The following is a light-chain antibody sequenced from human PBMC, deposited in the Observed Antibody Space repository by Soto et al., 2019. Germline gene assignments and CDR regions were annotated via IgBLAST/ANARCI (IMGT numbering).Light chain of an antibody. CDR1: QTISSW. J-gene: IGKJ4*01. CDR3: QQYGSSP. CDR2: KAS. Sequence: DIQMTQSPSTLSGSVGDRVTITCRASQTISSWLAWYQQKPGKAPKLLIYKASTLKSGVPSRFSGSGSGTDFTLTISRLEPEDFAVYYCQQYGSSPFGGGTKV. V-gene: IGKV1-5*03.